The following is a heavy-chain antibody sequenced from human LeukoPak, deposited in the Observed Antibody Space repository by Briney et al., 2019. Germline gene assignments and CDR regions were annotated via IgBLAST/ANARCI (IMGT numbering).Heavy chain of an antibody. CDR2: FISSSNYG. V-gene: IGHV3-21*01. CDR3: ARDRTALVPDYMDV. Sequence: GGSLRLSCAASGFSFSSYNINWVRQAPGKGLEWVSSFISSSNYGYYADSVKGRFTISRDNAKNTLFLQINSLRAEGTAVYYCARDRTALVPDYMDVWGNGTTVTVSS. J-gene: IGHJ6*03. D-gene: IGHD5-18*01. CDR1: GFSFSSYN.